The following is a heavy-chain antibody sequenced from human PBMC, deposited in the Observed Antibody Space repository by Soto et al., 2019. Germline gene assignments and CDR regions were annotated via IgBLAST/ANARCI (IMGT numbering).Heavy chain of an antibody. D-gene: IGHD3-22*01. CDR1: GFTFSSYA. CDR2: ISYDGSNK. J-gene: IGHJ1*01. V-gene: IGHV3-30-3*01. Sequence: PGGSLRLSCSASGFTFSSYAMHWVRQAPGKGLEWVAVISYDGSNKYYADSVKGRFTISRDNSKNTLYLQMNSLRAEDTAVYYCARGVAYYYDSSGWFVHHIFPHWGQGTLVTVSS. CDR3: ARGVAYYYDSSGWFVHHIFPH.